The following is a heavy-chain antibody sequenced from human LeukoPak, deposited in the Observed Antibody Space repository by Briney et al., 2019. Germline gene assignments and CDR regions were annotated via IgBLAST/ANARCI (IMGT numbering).Heavy chain of an antibody. CDR2: ISGSGGST. J-gene: IGHJ3*02. CDR1: GFTFSSYA. V-gene: IGHV3-23*01. CDR3: AKGGVVLLWFGEPGADAFDI. Sequence: GGSLRLSCAASGFTFSSYAMSWVRQAPGKGLEWVSAISGSGGSTYYADSVKGRFTISRDNSKNMLYLQMNSLRAEDTAVYYCAKGGVVLLWFGEPGADAFDIWGQGTMVTVSS. D-gene: IGHD3-10*01.